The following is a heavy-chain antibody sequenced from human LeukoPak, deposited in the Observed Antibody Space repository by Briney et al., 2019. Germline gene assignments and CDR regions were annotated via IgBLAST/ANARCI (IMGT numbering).Heavy chain of an antibody. J-gene: IGHJ4*02. CDR3: ARDLVVVTAIPYYFDY. D-gene: IGHD2-21*02. Sequence: ASVKVSCKVSGYTLTELSMHWVRQAPGKGLEWMGGFDPEDGETIYAQKFQGRVTMTEDTSTDTAYMELSSLRSEDTAVYYCARDLVVVTAIPYYFDYWGQGTLVTVSS. CDR1: GYTLTELS. V-gene: IGHV1-24*01. CDR2: FDPEDGET.